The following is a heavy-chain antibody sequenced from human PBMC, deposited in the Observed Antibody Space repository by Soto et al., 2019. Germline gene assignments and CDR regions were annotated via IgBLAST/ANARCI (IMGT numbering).Heavy chain of an antibody. CDR3: ARESRSSSWYPSAIYYYYGMDV. V-gene: IGHV4-30-4*01. J-gene: IGHJ6*02. CDR1: GGSISSGDYY. D-gene: IGHD6-13*01. Sequence: SETLSLTCTVSGGSISSGDYYWSWIRQPPGKGLEWIGYIYYSGSTYYNPSLKSRVTISVDTSKNQFSLKLSSVTAADTAVYYCARESRSSSWYPSAIYYYYGMDVWGQGTTVTVSS. CDR2: IYYSGST.